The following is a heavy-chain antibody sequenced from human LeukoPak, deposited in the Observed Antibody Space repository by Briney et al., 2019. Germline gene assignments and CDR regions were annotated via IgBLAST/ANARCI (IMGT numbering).Heavy chain of an antibody. CDR2: ISSSSSYI. CDR3: ARAYYDILTATTYGMDV. Sequence: GSLRLSCAASGFTFSSYSMNWVRQAPGKGLEWVSSISSSSSYIYYADSVKGRFTISRDNAKNSLCLQMNSLRAEDTAVYYCARAYYDILTATTYGMDVWGQGTTVTVSS. CDR1: GFTFSSYS. D-gene: IGHD3-9*01. J-gene: IGHJ6*02. V-gene: IGHV3-21*01.